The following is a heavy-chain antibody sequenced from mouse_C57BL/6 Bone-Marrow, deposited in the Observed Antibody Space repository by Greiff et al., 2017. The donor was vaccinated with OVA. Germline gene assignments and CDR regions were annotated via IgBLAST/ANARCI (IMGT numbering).Heavy chain of an antibody. J-gene: IGHJ3*01. D-gene: IGHD2-4*01. Sequence: VQLQQSGPELVKPGASVKISCKASGYAFSSSWMNWVKQRPGKGLEWIGRIYPGDGATNYNGKFKGKATLTADKSSSTAYMQLSSLTSEDSAVYFWARSYYDYDEAAWFAYWGKGILVTVSA. V-gene: IGHV1-82*01. CDR2: IYPGDGAT. CDR1: GYAFSSSW. CDR3: ARSYYDYDEAAWFAY.